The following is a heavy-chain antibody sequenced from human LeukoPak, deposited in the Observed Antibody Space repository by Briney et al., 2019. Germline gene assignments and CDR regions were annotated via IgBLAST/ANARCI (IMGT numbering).Heavy chain of an antibody. CDR3: AKDYGDQSYYYYGMEV. CDR1: GFTFSSYG. V-gene: IGHV3-30*18. Sequence: GGSLRLSCAASGFTFSSYGMHWVRQAPGKGLEWVAVISYDGSNKYYADSVKGRFTISRDNSKNTLYLQMNSLRAEDTAVYYCAKDYGDQSYYYYGMEVWAKGPRSPSP. D-gene: IGHD4-17*01. CDR2: ISYDGSNK. J-gene: IGHJ6*02.